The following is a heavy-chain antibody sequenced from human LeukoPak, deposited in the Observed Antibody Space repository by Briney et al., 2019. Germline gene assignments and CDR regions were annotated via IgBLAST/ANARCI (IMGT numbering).Heavy chain of an antibody. Sequence: GASVKVSCKASGGTFSSYAISWVRQAPGQGLEWMGGIIPIIGTANYAQKFQGRVTITTDESTSTAYMELSSLRSEDTAVYYCARDYYDSSGYYHVYDYWGQGTLVTVSS. V-gene: IGHV1-69*05. CDR1: GGTFSSYA. J-gene: IGHJ4*02. CDR3: ARDYYDSSGYYHVYDY. CDR2: IIPIIGTA. D-gene: IGHD3-22*01.